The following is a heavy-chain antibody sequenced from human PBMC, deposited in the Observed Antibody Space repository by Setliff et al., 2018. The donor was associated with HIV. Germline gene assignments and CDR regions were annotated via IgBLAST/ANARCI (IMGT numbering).Heavy chain of an antibody. CDR3: AISIVGVTSEMY. V-gene: IGHV4-34*01. J-gene: IGHJ4*02. CDR1: GGSFSGYY. D-gene: IGHD2-21*02. CDR2: VNHNGNI. Sequence: SETLSLTCAVYGGSFSGYYWSWIRQPPGKGLEWIVEVNHNGNINYNPSLKSRVIVSVDTSKTQYSLKMISVTAADTAMYYCAISIVGVTSEMYWAQGTLVTVSS.